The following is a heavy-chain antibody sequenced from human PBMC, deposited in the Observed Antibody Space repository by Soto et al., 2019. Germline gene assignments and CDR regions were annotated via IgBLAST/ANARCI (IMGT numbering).Heavy chain of an antibody. Sequence: EVQLLESGGGLAQPGGSLTLSCEASGFTFSSYALSWVRQAPGKGLEWVSAISGSGGSTHYADSVKGRFTVSRDNSKNTLYLQMNSLRAEDTAVYYCAKVGGAQLGHYYYYGLDVWGQGTTVTVSS. V-gene: IGHV3-23*01. D-gene: IGHD6-6*01. J-gene: IGHJ6*02. CDR1: GFTFSSYA. CDR3: AKVGGAQLGHYYYYGLDV. CDR2: ISGSGGST.